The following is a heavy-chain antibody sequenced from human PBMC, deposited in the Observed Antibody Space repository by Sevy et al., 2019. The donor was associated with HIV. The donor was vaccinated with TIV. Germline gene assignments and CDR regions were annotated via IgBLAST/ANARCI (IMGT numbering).Heavy chain of an antibody. CDR3: AKDIAIRLRYYFDY. CDR1: GFTFDDYA. J-gene: IGHJ4*02. CDR2: ISWNSGSI. D-gene: IGHD3-10*01. Sequence: GGSLRLSCAASGFTFDDYAMHWVRQAPGKGLEWVSGISWNSGSIGYADSVKGRFTSTRDNAKNSLYLQMNSLRAEDTALYYCAKDIAIRLRYYFDYWGQGTLVTVSS. V-gene: IGHV3-9*01.